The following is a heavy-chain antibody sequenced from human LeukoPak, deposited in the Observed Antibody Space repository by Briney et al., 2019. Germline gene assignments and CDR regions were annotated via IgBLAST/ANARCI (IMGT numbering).Heavy chain of an antibody. J-gene: IGHJ5*02. CDR2: INHSGST. CDR3: ARGHPGPNYYGSGSYYEGHHRFDP. CDR1: GGSFSGYY. Sequence: SETLSLTCAVYGGSFSGYYWSWIRQPPGKGLEWIGEINHSGSTNYNPSLKSRVTISVDTSKNQFSLKLSSVTAADTAVYYCARGHPGPNYYGSGSYYEGHHRFDPWGQGTLVTVSS. V-gene: IGHV4-34*01. D-gene: IGHD3-10*01.